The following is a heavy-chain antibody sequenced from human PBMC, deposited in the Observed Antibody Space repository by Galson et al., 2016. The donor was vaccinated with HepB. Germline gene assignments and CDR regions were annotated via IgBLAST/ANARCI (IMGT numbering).Heavy chain of an antibody. D-gene: IGHD1-26*01. CDR3: APRRGSGSPLAYGAFDI. CDR1: GFSLRTIGVG. J-gene: IGHJ3*02. Sequence: PALVAPTPNLTLTCTFTGFSLRTIGVGVGWIRQPPGKALEWLALKSWDDAKYYNPSLKTRLIITKDNSKNQVVLTMTNMDPVDTATYYCAPRRGSGSPLAYGAFDIWGQGTMVTVSS. V-gene: IGHV2-5*02. CDR2: KSWDDAK.